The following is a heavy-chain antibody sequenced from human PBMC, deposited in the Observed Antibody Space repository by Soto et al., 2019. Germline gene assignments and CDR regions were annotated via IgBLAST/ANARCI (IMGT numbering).Heavy chain of an antibody. J-gene: IGHJ4*02. CDR2: ISSSSSYI. D-gene: IGHD3-10*01. Sequence: GVLRLSFEASGFTFSSYSMNWVRQAPGKGLEWVSSISSSSSYIYYADSVKGRFTISRDNAKNSLYLQMNSLRAEDTAVYYCARGGAPYYYGSGSYYYYWGQGTLVTVSS. CDR3: ARGGAPYYYGSGSYYYY. V-gene: IGHV3-21*01. CDR1: GFTFSSYS.